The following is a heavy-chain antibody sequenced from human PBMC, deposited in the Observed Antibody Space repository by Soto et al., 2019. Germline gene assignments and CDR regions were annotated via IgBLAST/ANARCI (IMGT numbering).Heavy chain of an antibody. J-gene: IGHJ4*02. V-gene: IGHV3-21*06. CDR1: GFIFTRYS. Sequence: GGSLRLSCAASGFIFTRYSMNWVRQAPGKGLEWVSSVSSTTNYIYYGDSMKGRFTISRDNAKNSLYLEMNSLRAEDTAVYYCARESEALTTYFDYRGQGTLVTVSS. CDR3: ARESEALTTYFDY. CDR2: VSSTTNYI.